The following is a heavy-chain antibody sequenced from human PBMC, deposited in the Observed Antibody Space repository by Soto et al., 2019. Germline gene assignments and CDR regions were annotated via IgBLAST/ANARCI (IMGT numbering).Heavy chain of an antibody. CDR1: GGSISSYY. Sequence: SETLSLTCTVSGGSISSYYWSWIRQPPGKGLEWIGYIYYSGSTNYNPSLKSRVTISVDTSKNQFSLKLSSVTAADTAVYYCARSYSSGWQPYNWFDPWGQGTLVTVS. D-gene: IGHD6-19*01. CDR2: IYYSGST. CDR3: ARSYSSGWQPYNWFDP. V-gene: IGHV4-59*08. J-gene: IGHJ5*02.